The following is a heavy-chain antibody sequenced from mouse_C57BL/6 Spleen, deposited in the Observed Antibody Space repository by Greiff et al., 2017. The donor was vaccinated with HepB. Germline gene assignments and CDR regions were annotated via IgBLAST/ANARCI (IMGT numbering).Heavy chain of an antibody. CDR1: GYAFSSSW. D-gene: IGHD1-1*01. CDR3: ASYGSSYGYFDV. J-gene: IGHJ1*03. V-gene: IGHV1-82*01. CDR2: IYPGDGDT. Sequence: VMLVESGPELVKPGASVKISCKASGYAFSSSWMNWVKQRPGKGLEWIGRIYPGDGDTNYNGKFKGKATLTADKSSSTAYMQLSSLTSEDSAVYFCASYGSSYGYFDVWGTGTTVTVSS.